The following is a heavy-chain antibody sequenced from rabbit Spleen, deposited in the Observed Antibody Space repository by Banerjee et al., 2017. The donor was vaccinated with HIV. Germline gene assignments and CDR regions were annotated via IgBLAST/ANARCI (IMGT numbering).Heavy chain of an antibody. Sequence: QEQLVESGGGLIQPGGSLKLSCKASGFDFSKYGLSWVLQAPGKGLEWIGYIDLVFGSTSYATWANGPFAISSHNAQNTLYLQLNSLTAADTATYFCVRGASSSGYYSLWGPGTLVTVS. D-gene: IGHD1-1*01. CDR2: IDLVFGST. V-gene: IGHV1S47*01. CDR3: VRGASSSGYYSL. CDR1: GFDFSKYG. J-gene: IGHJ4*01.